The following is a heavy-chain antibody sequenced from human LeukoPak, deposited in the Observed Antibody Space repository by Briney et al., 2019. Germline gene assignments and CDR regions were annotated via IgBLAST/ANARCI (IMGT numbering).Heavy chain of an antibody. CDR2: IIPIFGTA. J-gene: IGHJ4*02. CDR1: GGTFSSYA. CDR3: AREAYCGGDCYADFDY. D-gene: IGHD2-21*02. Sequence: SVKVSCKASGGTFSSYAISWVRQAPGQGLEWMGGIIPIFGTANYAQKFQGRVTITADESTSTAYMELSGLRSEDTAVYYCAREAYCGGDCYADFDYWGQGTLVTVSS. V-gene: IGHV1-69*13.